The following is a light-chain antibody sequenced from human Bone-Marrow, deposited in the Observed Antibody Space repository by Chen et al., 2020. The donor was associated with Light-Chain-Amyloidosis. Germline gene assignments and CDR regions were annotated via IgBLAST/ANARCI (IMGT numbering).Light chain of an antibody. V-gene: IGLV3-25*03. J-gene: IGLJ2*01. Sequence: SYELTQPPSVSVSPGQTARITCSGDDLPTKYAYWYQQKPGQAPVLVIHGDNERPSGISERFSGSSSGTTAPLTISGVQAEDEADYHCQSADSSGTYEVIFGGGTKLTVL. CDR1: DLPTKY. CDR2: GDN. CDR3: QSADSSGTYEVI.